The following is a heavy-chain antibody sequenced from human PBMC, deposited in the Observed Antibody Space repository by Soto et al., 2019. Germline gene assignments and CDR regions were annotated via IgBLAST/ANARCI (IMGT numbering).Heavy chain of an antibody. Sequence: SVKVSCKASGGTFSSYAISWVRQAPGQGLEWMGGIIPIFGTANYAQKFQGRVTITADESTSTAYMELSSLRSEDTAVYYCARDDSSGYYYFDYWGQGTLVTVSS. J-gene: IGHJ4*02. D-gene: IGHD3-22*01. CDR2: IIPIFGTA. CDR1: GGTFSSYA. CDR3: ARDDSSGYYYFDY. V-gene: IGHV1-69*13.